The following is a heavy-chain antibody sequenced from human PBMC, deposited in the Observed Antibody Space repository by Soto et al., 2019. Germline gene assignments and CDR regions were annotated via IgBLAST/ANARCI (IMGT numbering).Heavy chain of an antibody. CDR1: GDSVSSNSSA. V-gene: IGHV6-1*01. CDR2: TYYRSKWYN. CDR3: ARENPDYFDY. Sequence: SQTLSLPCAISGDSVSSNSSACNFIRQSPSRGLEWLGRTYYRSKWYNDYAVSVKSRITINPDTSKNQFSLQLNSVTPEDTAVYYCARENPDYFDYWGQGTLVTVSS. J-gene: IGHJ4*02.